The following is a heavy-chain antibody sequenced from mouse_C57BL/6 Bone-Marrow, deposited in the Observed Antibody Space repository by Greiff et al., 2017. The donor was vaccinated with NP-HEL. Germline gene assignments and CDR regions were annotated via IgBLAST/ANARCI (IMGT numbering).Heavy chain of an antibody. Sequence: VQLQQPGAELVMPGASVKLSCKASGYTFTSYWMHWVKQRPGQGLEWIGEIDPSDSYNNYNQKLKGKSTLTVDKSSSTAYMQISSLTSEDSAVYYCARSRTTVVADYFDYWGQGTTLTVSS. CDR2: IDPSDSYN. CDR3: ARSRTTVVADYFDY. CDR1: GYTFTSYW. J-gene: IGHJ2*01. V-gene: IGHV1-69*01. D-gene: IGHD1-1*01.